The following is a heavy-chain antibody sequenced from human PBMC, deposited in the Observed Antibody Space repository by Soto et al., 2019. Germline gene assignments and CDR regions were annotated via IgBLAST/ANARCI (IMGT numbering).Heavy chain of an antibody. V-gene: IGHV4-59*01. Sequence: SETLSLTCTVSGGSISSYYWSWIRQPPGKGLEWIGYIYYSGSTNYNPSLKSRVTISVDTSKNQFSLKLSSVTAADTAVYYCARVRYSGYDRGVDYWGQGTLVTVSS. CDR3: ARVRYSGYDRGVDY. J-gene: IGHJ4*02. CDR1: GGSISSYY. CDR2: IYYSGST. D-gene: IGHD5-12*01.